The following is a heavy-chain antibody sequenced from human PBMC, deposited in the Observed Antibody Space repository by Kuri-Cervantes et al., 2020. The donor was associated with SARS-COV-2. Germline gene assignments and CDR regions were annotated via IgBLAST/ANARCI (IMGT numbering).Heavy chain of an antibody. CDR2: INSDGSST. D-gene: IGHD1-26*01. J-gene: IGHJ4*02. V-gene: IGHV3-74*01. CDR3: AKDIVGATKYYFDY. Sequence: GSSLKISCAASGFTFSSYWMHWVRQAPGKGLVWVSRINSDGSSTSYADSVEGRFTISRDNAKNSLYLQMNSLRAEDTALYYCAKDIVGATKYYFDYWGQGTLVTVSS. CDR1: GFTFSSYW.